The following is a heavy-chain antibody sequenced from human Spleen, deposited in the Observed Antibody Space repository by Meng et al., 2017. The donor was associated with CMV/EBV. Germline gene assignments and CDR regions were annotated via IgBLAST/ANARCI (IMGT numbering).Heavy chain of an antibody. CDR2: IYYSGKT. Sequence: CGVSRDSLSSRVWWNWVRQPPGKGLEWIGEIYYSGKTNYNPSLKSRVTMSVDKSKNQFSLRLSSVTAADTAVYYCARAPETGRLDYWGQGTLVTVSS. CDR1: RDSLSSRVW. J-gene: IGHJ4*02. D-gene: IGHD1-1*01. CDR3: ARAPETGRLDY. V-gene: IGHV4-4*02.